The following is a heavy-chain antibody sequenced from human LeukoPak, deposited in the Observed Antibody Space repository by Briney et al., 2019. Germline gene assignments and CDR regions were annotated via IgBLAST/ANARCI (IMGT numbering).Heavy chain of an antibody. Sequence: GGSLRLSCAASGFTLSSYAMDGVRQSPGKGLEWVAVISYDGSDKYYAEFVKGRFTISRDNSKNSLYLQMNSLRVEDTALYYCARDGGWYKRGLDHYYYYMDVWGKGTTVIVSS. CDR1: GFTLSSYA. V-gene: IGHV3-30*04. J-gene: IGHJ6*03. D-gene: IGHD6-19*01. CDR3: ARDGGWYKRGLDHYYYYMDV. CDR2: ISYDGSDK.